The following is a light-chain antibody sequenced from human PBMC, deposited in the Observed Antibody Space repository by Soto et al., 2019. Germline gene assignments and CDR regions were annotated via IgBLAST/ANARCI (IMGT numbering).Light chain of an antibody. CDR2: EVT. Sequence: QSVLTQPASVSGSPGQSITISCTGSSSDVVDYNYVSLYQQHPGEAPRLLIHEVTNRPSGVSNRFSGSKSGNMASLTISGLQAEDEADYYCSSFTTINSLVFGGGTKVTVL. J-gene: IGLJ1*01. V-gene: IGLV2-14*01. CDR3: SSFTTINSLV. CDR1: SSDVVDYNY.